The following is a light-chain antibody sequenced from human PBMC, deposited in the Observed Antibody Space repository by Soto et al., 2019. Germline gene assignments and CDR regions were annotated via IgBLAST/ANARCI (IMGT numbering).Light chain of an antibody. J-gene: IGKJ1*01. V-gene: IGKV3-20*01. CDR3: QQYVSAPT. Sequence: DMGLTQSPGTLYLSPRERATLSGRARQSVSNSYLAWYQQYPGLAPRLLIYGASSRATGIPDRLSGSGSGTDFPLTISRLEPEDFAVYYCQQYVSAPTFGQGTKVEIK. CDR1: QSVSNSY. CDR2: GAS.